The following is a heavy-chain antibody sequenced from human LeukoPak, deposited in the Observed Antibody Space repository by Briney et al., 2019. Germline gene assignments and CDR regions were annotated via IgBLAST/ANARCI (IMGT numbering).Heavy chain of an antibody. V-gene: IGHV6-1*01. CDR1: GDSVSSNSAT. CDR3: TRALGVVFDF. CDR2: TYYRSKWSN. D-gene: IGHD2-8*01. J-gene: IGHJ4*02. Sequence: SQTLSLTCAISGDSVSSNSATWNWIRQSPPRGLEWLGRTYYRSKWSNDYAVSVQSRITINPDTSKNQFSLQLNSVTPDDTAMYYCTRALGVVFDFWGQGTLVTVSS.